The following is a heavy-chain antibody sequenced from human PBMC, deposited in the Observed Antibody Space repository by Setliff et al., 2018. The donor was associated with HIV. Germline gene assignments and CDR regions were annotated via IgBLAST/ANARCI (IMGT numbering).Heavy chain of an antibody. V-gene: IGHV4-59*11. Sequence: SETLSLTCTVSGGSINSHYWSWIRQPPGKGLEYIGYIYFTGITNYNPSLQSRVTISIDTTKKQLFLRVRSVTAADTAVYYCARDFRYDTSGSLTGYGLDVWGQGTTVTVSS. J-gene: IGHJ6*02. D-gene: IGHD3-22*01. CDR1: GGSINSHY. CDR2: IYFTGIT. CDR3: ARDFRYDTSGSLTGYGLDV.